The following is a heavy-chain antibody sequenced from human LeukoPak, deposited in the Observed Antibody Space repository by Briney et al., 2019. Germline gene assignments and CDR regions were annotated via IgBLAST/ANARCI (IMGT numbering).Heavy chain of an antibody. CDR2: ISAYSSNT. D-gene: IGHD2-2*01. CDR3: ASQKYCSSSSCYAFDN. Sequence: ASVKVSCKASGYTFTSYGISWVRQAPGQGLEWMGWISAYSSNTNYAQKLQGRVTMTADTSTSTAYMELRSLRSDDTAVYYCASQKYCSSSSCYAFDNWGQGTMVTVPS. V-gene: IGHV1-18*01. J-gene: IGHJ3*02. CDR1: GYTFTSYG.